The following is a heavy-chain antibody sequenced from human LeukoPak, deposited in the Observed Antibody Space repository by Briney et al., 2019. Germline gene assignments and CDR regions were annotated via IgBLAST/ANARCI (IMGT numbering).Heavy chain of an antibody. J-gene: IGHJ2*01. CDR1: GGTFSSYA. V-gene: IGHV1-69*13. Sequence: ASVKVSCKASGGTFSSYAISWVRQAPGQGLEWMGGIIPIFGTANYAQKFQGRVTITADESTSTAYMELSSLRPEDTAVYYCARGESGAPNWYFDLWGRGTLVTVSS. CDR3: ARGESGAPNWYFDL. D-gene: IGHD2/OR15-2a*01. CDR2: IIPIFGTA.